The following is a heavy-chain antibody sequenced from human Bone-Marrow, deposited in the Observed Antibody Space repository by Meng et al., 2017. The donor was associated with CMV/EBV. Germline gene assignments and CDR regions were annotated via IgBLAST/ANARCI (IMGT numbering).Heavy chain of an antibody. CDR2: ISSDGSNK. Sequence: GESLKISCAASGFSITKYVMHWVRQAPGKGLEWVAVISSDGSNKNYADSVKGRSTISRDNSRNTLYLQMNSLRAEDTAVYYCAKVEWFGELPLDYWGQGTLVTVSS. V-gene: IGHV3-30*04. D-gene: IGHD3-10*01. J-gene: IGHJ4*02. CDR1: GFSITKYV. CDR3: AKVEWFGELPLDY.